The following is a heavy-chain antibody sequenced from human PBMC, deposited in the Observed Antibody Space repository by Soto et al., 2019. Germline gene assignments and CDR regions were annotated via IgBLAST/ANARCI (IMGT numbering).Heavy chain of an antibody. D-gene: IGHD2-2*01. CDR1: GGSFSGYY. J-gene: IGHJ5*02. Sequence: PSETLSLTCAVYGGSFSGYYWSWIRQHPGKGLEWIGYIYYSGSTYYNPSLKSRVTISVDTSKNQFSLKLSSVTAADTAVYYCARGFGDIVVVPAAMIADGEYNWFDPWGQGTLVTVSS. CDR2: IYYSGST. V-gene: IGHV4-31*11. CDR3: ARGFGDIVVVPAAMIADGEYNWFDP.